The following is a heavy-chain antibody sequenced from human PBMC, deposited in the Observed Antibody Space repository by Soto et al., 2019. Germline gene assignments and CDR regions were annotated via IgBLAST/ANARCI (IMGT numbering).Heavy chain of an antibody. Sequence: GGSLRLSCVASGFTFSSYAMIWVRQNPGKGLEWVAGISGNGVTTNYADSVKGRSSISKDNSKNTLYLQMHSLRVEDTALYYCAKGGCGSVFDYWGLGTLVTVSS. CDR2: ISGNGVTT. J-gene: IGHJ4*02. D-gene: IGHD5-12*01. V-gene: IGHV3-23*01. CDR3: AKGGCGSVFDY. CDR1: GFTFSSYA.